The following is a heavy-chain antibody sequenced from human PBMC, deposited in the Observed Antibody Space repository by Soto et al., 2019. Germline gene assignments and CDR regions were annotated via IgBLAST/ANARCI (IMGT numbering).Heavy chain of an antibody. J-gene: IGHJ6*02. CDR3: ARDPSYYGMDV. V-gene: IGHV1-3*05. CDR1: GYTFTSYA. Sequence: QVQLVQSGAEEKKPGASVKVSCKASGYTFTSYAMHWVRQAPGQRLEWMGWINAGNGNTKYSQKFQGRVTITRDTSASTAYMELSSLRAEDTAVYYCARDPSYYGMDVWGQGTTVTVSS. CDR2: INAGNGNT.